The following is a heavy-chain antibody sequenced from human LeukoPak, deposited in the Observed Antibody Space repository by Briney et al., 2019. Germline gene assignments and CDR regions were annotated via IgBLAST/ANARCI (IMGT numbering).Heavy chain of an antibody. CDR1: GYTFSDFY. CDR2: ITPKSGDT. Sequence: ASVKVACKASGYTFSDFYIHWVRQAPGQGLEYVGWITPKSGDTYSPQRFQGRVTMTRDASISTAYMELSSLRSDDTAVYFCARVRLADERAWAYWGQGTLVTVSS. CDR3: ARVRLADERAWAY. J-gene: IGHJ4*02. D-gene: IGHD3-3*02. V-gene: IGHV1-2*02.